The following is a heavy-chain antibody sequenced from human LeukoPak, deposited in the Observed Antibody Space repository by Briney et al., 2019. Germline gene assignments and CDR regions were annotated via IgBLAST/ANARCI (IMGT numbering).Heavy chain of an antibody. J-gene: IGHJ4*02. Sequence: SETLSLTCAVYGGSFSPYYWSWIRQPPGKGLEWIGEINHSGSTNYNPSLKSRVTISVDTTKNQFSLRLSSVTAADTAVYYCARGGFYCGGDCYVDYWGQGTLVTVSS. CDR2: INHSGST. CDR1: GGSFSPYY. D-gene: IGHD2-21*02. CDR3: ARGGFYCGGDCYVDY. V-gene: IGHV4-34*01.